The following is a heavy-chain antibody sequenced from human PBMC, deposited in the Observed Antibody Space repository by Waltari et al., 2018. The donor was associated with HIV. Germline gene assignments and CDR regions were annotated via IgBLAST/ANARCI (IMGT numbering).Heavy chain of an antibody. V-gene: IGHV4-59*01. CDR1: GGSISSYY. CDR2: IYYSGRT. Sequence: QVQLQESGPGLVKPSETLSITCPVSGGSISSYYWSWIRQPPGKGLEWIGYIYYSGRTTYNPSLKSRVTISVDTSKNQFSLKLSSVTAAETAVYYCAIKVGGVHYWGQGTLVTVAS. CDR3: AIKVGGVHY. D-gene: IGHD3-16*01. J-gene: IGHJ4*02.